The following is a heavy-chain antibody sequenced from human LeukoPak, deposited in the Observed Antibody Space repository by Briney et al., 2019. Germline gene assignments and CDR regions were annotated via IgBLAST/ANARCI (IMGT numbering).Heavy chain of an antibody. CDR3: ARSEDYYDSSGHAFDY. CDR2: IYYSGST. D-gene: IGHD3-22*01. J-gene: IGHJ4*02. V-gene: IGHV4-59*01. Sequence: SETLSLTCTVSGGSINGYYRSWIRQPPGKGLEWIGYIYYSGSTNYNPSLKSRVTISVDTSKNQFSLKLSSVTAADTAVYYCARSEDYYDSSGHAFDYWGQGTLVTVSS. CDR1: GGSINGYY.